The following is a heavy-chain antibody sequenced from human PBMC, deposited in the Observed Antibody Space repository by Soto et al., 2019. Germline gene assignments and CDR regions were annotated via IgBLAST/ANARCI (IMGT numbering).Heavy chain of an antibody. CDR3: ARRSWSTEYYYYYYMDV. Sequence: PGESLKISCKGSGYSFTSYWIGWVRQMPGKGLEWMGIIYPGDSDTRYSPSFQGQVTISADKSISTAYLQWSSLKASDTAMYYCARRSWSTEYYYYYYMDVWGKGTKVTVSS. CDR2: IYPGDSDT. V-gene: IGHV5-51*01. J-gene: IGHJ6*03. CDR1: GYSFTSYW. D-gene: IGHD2-21*02.